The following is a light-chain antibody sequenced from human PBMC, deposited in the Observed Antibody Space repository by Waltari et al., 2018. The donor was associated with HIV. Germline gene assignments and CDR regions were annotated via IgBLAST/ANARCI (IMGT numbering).Light chain of an antibody. Sequence: EIVLTQSPGTLSLSPGERATLSCRASQSVSSTYLAWYQHKPGQAPRLLIYGASSRATGIPDRFSGSGSVTDFTLTISRLEPEDFAVYYCQQYGSSPLSTFGPGTKVDIK. CDR1: QSVSSTY. V-gene: IGKV3-20*01. CDR2: GAS. J-gene: IGKJ3*01. CDR3: QQYGSSPLST.